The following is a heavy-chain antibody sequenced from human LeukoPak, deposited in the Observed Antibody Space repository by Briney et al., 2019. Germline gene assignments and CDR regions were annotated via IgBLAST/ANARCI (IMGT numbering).Heavy chain of an antibody. V-gene: IGHV3-30*04. CDR2: ISYDGSNK. D-gene: IGHD4-23*01. J-gene: IGHJ4*02. Sequence: GGSLRLSCAASGFTFSSYAMHWVRQAPGKGLEWVAVISYDGSNKYYADSVKGRFTISRDNAKNTLYLQMNSLRAEDTAVYYCAMTTVGFDYWGQGALVTVSS. CDR3: AMTTVGFDY. CDR1: GFTFSSYA.